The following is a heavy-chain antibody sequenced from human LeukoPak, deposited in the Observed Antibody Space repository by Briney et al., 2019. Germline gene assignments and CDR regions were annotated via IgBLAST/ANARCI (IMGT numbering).Heavy chain of an antibody. CDR1: GYTLTELS. J-gene: IGHJ4*02. Sequence: ASVKVSCKVSGYTLTELSMHWVRQAPGKGLEWMGGFDPEDGETIYAQKFQGRVTMTEDTSTDTAYMELSSLRSEDTAVYYCATDLGYSGSFLFDYWGQGTLVTVSS. CDR3: ATDLGYSGSFLFDY. D-gene: IGHD1-26*01. V-gene: IGHV1-24*01. CDR2: FDPEDGET.